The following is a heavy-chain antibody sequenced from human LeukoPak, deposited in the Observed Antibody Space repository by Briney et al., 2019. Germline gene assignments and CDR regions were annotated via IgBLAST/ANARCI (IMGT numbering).Heavy chain of an antibody. J-gene: IGHJ6*02. D-gene: IGHD3-10*01. Sequence: SETLSLTCTVSGGSISSYYWSWIRQPAGKGLEWIGRIYTSGSTNYNPSLKSRVTMSVDTSKNQFSLKLSSVTAADTAVYYCARVGTMVRGVDYGMDVWGQGTTVTASS. V-gene: IGHV4-4*07. CDR3: ARVGTMVRGVDYGMDV. CDR2: IYTSGST. CDR1: GGSISSYY.